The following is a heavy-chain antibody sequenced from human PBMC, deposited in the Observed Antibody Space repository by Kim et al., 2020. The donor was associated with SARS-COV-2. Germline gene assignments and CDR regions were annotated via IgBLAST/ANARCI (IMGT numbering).Heavy chain of an antibody. D-gene: IGHD3-9*01. J-gene: IGHJ6*02. CDR3: ARQYFNYYYYALDV. V-gene: IGHV3-11*04. Sequence: ADSVKCRFTVSRDNAKNSMYLHMNSLRAEDTAVYYCARQYFNYYYYALDVWGQGTTVTVSS.